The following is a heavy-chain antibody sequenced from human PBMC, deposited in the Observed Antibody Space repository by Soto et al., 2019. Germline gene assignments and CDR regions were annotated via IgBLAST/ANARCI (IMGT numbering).Heavy chain of an antibody. CDR3: AKWLPPG. CDR1: GFTFSSYA. D-gene: IGHD3-22*01. J-gene: IGHJ4*02. Sequence: PGGSLRLSCAASGFTFSSYAMHWVRQAPGKGLEWVAVISYDGSNKYYADSVKGRFTISRDNSKNTLYLQMNSLRAEDTAVYYCAKWLPPGWGQGTLVTVS. CDR2: ISYDGSNK. V-gene: IGHV3-30-3*01.